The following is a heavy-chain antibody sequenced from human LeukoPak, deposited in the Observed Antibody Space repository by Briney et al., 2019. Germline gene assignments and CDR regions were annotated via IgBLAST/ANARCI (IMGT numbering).Heavy chain of an antibody. CDR3: ARVSHGITMVRVSSSY. Sequence: GGSLRLSCAASGFTFSTYGAHWVRQAPGKGLEWVALIWYDGSNKYYADSVKGRFTISRDNSRNTLYLQMNSLRAEDTAVYYCARVSHGITMVRVSSSYWGQGTLVTVSS. J-gene: IGHJ4*02. CDR1: GFTFSTYG. D-gene: IGHD3-10*01. CDR2: IWYDGSNK. V-gene: IGHV3-30*02.